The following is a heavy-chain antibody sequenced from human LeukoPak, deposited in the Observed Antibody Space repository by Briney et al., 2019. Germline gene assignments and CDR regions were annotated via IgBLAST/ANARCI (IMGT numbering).Heavy chain of an antibody. D-gene: IGHD3-10*01. Sequence: KPSETLSLTCAVYGGSLSGYYWSWIRQPPGKGLEWIGEINHSGITNYIPSLKSRVTILINTSKNQFSLKVTSVTAADTAVYYCARRGYDSGSDYWGQGTLVTVSS. CDR1: GGSLSGYY. CDR2: INHSGIT. CDR3: ARRGYDSGSDY. J-gene: IGHJ4*02. V-gene: IGHV4-34*01.